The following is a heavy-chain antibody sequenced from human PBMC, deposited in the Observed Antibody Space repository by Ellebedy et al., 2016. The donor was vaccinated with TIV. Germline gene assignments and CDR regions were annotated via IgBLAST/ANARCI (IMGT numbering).Heavy chain of an antibody. CDR2: ITSRGGIK. Sequence: PGGSLRLSCAVSGFNFSDSHMSWIRQAPGKGLEWVSYITSRGGIKDSADSVKGRFTTSRDNAGNSLYLQMNSLRAEDTAVYYWARLGVIAAAGAGDYWGQGTLVIVSS. D-gene: IGHD6-13*01. J-gene: IGHJ4*02. CDR1: GFNFSDSH. V-gene: IGHV3-11*01. CDR3: ARLGVIAAAGAGDY.